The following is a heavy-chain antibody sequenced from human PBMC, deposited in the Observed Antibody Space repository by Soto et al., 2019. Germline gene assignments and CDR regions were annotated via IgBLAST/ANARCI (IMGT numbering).Heavy chain of an antibody. J-gene: IGHJ6*02. D-gene: IGHD3-10*01. CDR2: IYYSGST. Sequence: PSETLSLTCTVSGGSISSGGYYWSWIRQHPGKGLEWIGYIYYSGSTYYNPSLKSRVTISVDTSKNQFSLKLSSATAADTAVYYCASTPGLWFGDIYGMDVWGQGTTVTVSS. CDR1: GGSISSGGYY. CDR3: ASTPGLWFGDIYGMDV. V-gene: IGHV4-31*03.